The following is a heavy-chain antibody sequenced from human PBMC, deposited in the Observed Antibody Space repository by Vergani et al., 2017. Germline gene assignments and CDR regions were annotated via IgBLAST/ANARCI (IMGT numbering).Heavy chain of an antibody. CDR1: GFSLNTRGVS. D-gene: IGHD1-7*01. CDR2: LYWNDDQ. V-gene: IGHV2-5*04. CDR3: VYRKTECGTTGCFYPFYYYYYMDV. Sequence: QITLKESGPTLVKPTQTLTLTCTFSGFSLNTRGVSVAWIRQPPGKALDWLALLYWNDDQHYSQSLNNRVNITKDTSKNQVVLTMTNMDYVDTGTYYCVYRKTECGTTGCFYPFYYYYYMDVWSKGTTVTVSS. J-gene: IGHJ6*03.